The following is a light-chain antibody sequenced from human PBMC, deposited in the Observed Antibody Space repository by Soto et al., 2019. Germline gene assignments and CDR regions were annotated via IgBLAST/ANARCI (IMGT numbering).Light chain of an antibody. CDR3: QQYNSYSPT. J-gene: IGKJ1*01. V-gene: IGKV1-5*03. CDR1: QTISTW. CDR2: KAS. Sequence: DIQMTQSPSTLSASVGDRVTITCRASQTISTWLAWYQQKAGKAPKVRIYKASSLQIGVPSRFSGSGSGTEFTLTSSSLQPDDSATYYCQQYNSYSPTFGQGTKVDIK.